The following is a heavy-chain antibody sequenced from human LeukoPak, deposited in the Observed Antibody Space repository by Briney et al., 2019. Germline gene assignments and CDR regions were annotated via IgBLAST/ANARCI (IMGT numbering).Heavy chain of an antibody. CDR3: ARDSHYYGSGSYLDWYFDL. J-gene: IGHJ2*01. D-gene: IGHD3-10*01. CDR1: GYTFTGYY. CDR2: INPNSGGT. Sequence: ASVTVSCKASGYTFTGYYLHWVRQAPGQGLEWMGWINPNSGGTNYAQKFQGRVTITRDTSISTVYMELSRLRSDDTAVYYCARDSHYYGSGSYLDWYFDLWGRGTLVTVSS. V-gene: IGHV1-2*02.